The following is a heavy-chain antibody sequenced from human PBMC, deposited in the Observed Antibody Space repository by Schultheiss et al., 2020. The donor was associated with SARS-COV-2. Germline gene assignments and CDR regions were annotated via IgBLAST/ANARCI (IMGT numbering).Heavy chain of an antibody. V-gene: IGHV3-11*06. CDR1: GGSISSYY. J-gene: IGHJ4*01. Sequence: LSLTCSVSGGSISSYYWSWIRQPAGKGLEWVAYISSSSSYTNYADSVKGRFTISRDNAKNSLYLQMNSLRAEDTAVYYCARDQYGSSSGPGNYWGHGTLVTVSS. D-gene: IGHD6-6*01. CDR2: ISSSSSYT. CDR3: ARDQYGSSSGPGNY.